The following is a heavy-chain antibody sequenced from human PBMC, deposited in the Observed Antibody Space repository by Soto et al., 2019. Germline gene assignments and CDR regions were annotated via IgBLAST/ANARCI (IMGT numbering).Heavy chain of an antibody. D-gene: IGHD3-10*01. J-gene: IGHJ6*03. CDR1: GGSISSYY. Sequence: SETLSLTCTVSGGSISSYYWSWIRQPPGKGLEWIGYIYYSGSTNYNPSLKSRVTISVDTSKNQFSLKLSSVTAADTAVYYCARGITMVRGGEYYYYYMDVWGKGTTVTVSS. CDR2: IYYSGST. V-gene: IGHV4-59*01. CDR3: ARGITMVRGGEYYYYYMDV.